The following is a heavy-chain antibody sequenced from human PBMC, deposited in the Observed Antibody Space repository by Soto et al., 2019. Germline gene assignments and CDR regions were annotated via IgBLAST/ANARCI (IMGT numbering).Heavy chain of an antibody. D-gene: IGHD6-19*01. V-gene: IGHV1-69*12. J-gene: IGHJ4*02. CDR3: ARIYDSGWYGGGLDY. CDR2: IIPIFGTA. CDR1: GGTFDSYT. Sequence: QVQLVQSGAEVKKPGSSVKVSCKASGGTFDSYTINWVRQAPGQGLEWMGGIIPIFGTANYAQKFQDRVTIAADERTRTAYRELSSLRSDNTAVHYCARIYDSGWYGGGLDYWGPGTPVTVSS.